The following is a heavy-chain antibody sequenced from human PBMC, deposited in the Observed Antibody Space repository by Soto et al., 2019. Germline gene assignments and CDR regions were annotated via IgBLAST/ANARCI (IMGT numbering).Heavy chain of an antibody. V-gene: IGHV1-2*02. CDR2: INPNSGGT. CDR3: GRAIGSCGDLDY. CDR1: GYTFTGYY. D-gene: IGHD4-17*01. J-gene: IGHJ4*02. Sequence: ASVKVSCKASGYTFTGYYMHWVRQAPGQGLEWMGWINPNSGGTNYAQKFQGRVTMTRDTSISTAYMELSRRRSDDTAVYYSGRAIGSCGDLDYCGQPTLVTVSS.